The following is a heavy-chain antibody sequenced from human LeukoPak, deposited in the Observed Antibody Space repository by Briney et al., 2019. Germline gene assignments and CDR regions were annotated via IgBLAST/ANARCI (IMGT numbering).Heavy chain of an antibody. D-gene: IGHD2-21*02. CDR3: ATHKHSYCGGDCFSGFDY. J-gene: IGHJ4*02. CDR2: IFSGGST. Sequence: GGGLRISCGASGVTPSSNYMRWGRHAPGEGVEWGSVIFSGGSTYYADSVKGRFTISRDNSKNTLYLQMNSLRAEDTAVYYCATHKHSYCGGDCFSGFDYWGQGTLVTVSS. V-gene: IGHV3-53*01. CDR1: GVTPSSNY.